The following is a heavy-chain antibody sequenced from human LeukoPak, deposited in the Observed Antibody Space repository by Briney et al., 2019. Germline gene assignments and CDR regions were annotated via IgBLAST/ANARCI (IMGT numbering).Heavy chain of an antibody. CDR3: ARGGVATIYGAFDI. Sequence: PSQTLSLTCAVSGGSISSGGYSWSWIRQPPGKGLEWIGYIYHSGSTYYNPSLKSRVTISVDRSKNQFSLKLSSVTAADTAVYYCARGGVATIYGAFDIWGQGTMVTVSS. J-gene: IGHJ3*02. CDR1: GGSISSGGYS. V-gene: IGHV4-30-2*01. CDR2: IYHSGST. D-gene: IGHD5-24*01.